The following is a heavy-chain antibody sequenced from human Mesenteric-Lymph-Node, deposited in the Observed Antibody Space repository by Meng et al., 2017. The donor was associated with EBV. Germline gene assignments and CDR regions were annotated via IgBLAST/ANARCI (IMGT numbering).Heavy chain of an antibody. CDR3: ASGSLGFDS. V-gene: IGHV1-2*06. D-gene: IGHD3-10*01. CDR1: GYTFIDHH. CDR2: INPNSGGT. J-gene: IGHJ5*01. Sequence: QGQRGQSGADVKKPGASLKVSCEPSGYTFIDHHILRVRQAPGQGLEWTGRINPNSGGTNYAQRFQGRVAMTSDTSTSTVYMDLNSLRSDDTAVYYCASGSLGFDSWGQGTLVTGSS.